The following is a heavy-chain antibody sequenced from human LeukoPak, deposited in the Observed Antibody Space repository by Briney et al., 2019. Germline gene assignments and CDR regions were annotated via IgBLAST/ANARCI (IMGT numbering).Heavy chain of an antibody. D-gene: IGHD3-22*01. Sequence: GASVKVSCKASGYTFTSYDINWVRQATGQGLEWMGWMNPNCGNTGYAQKFQGRVTMTRNTSISTAYMELSSLRSEDTAVYYCARGPETPYYYDSTDYYYYYMDVWGKGTTVTVSS. CDR2: MNPNCGNT. V-gene: IGHV1-8*01. CDR1: GYTFTSYD. J-gene: IGHJ6*03. CDR3: ARGPETPYYYDSTDYYYYYMDV.